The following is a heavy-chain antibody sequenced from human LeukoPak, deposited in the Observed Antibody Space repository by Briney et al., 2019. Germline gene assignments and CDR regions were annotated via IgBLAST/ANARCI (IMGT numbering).Heavy chain of an antibody. V-gene: IGHV4-38-2*01. Sequence: PSETLSLTCAVSGYSISSGYYWGWIRQPPGKGLERIGSIYHSGSTYYNPSLKSRVTISVDTSNNQFSLKLSSVTAADTAVYYCARRHSIAISGAFDIWGQGTMVTVSS. D-gene: IGHD2/OR15-2a*01. J-gene: IGHJ3*02. CDR3: ARRHSIAISGAFDI. CDR2: IYHSGST. CDR1: GYSISSGYY.